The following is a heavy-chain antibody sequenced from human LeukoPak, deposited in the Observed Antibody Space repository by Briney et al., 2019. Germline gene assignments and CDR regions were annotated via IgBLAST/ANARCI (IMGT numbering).Heavy chain of an antibody. D-gene: IGHD2-2*01. J-gene: IGHJ4*02. V-gene: IGHV3-21*01. CDR1: GFTFSSYS. Sequence: GGSLRLSCAASGFTFSSYSMNWVRQAPGKGLEWVSSISSSSSYIYYADSVKGRFTISRDNAKNSLYLQMNSLRAEDTAVYYCARGAVVVTAASRADYWGQGTLVTVSS. CDR2: ISSSSSYI. CDR3: ARGAVVVTAASRADY.